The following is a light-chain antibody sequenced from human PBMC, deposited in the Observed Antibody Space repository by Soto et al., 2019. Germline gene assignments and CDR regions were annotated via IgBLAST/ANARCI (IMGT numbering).Light chain of an antibody. CDR3: AAWDNDGPRVV. CDR2: RDS. CDR1: SSTIGGNA. V-gene: IGLV1-44*01. J-gene: IGLJ2*01. Sequence: QLVLTQPPSVSGTPGQWVIISCSGSSSTIGGNAVNWYQQFPGTAPKLLIYRDSRRPSGVSDRFSASKSGTSASLAISGLQSEDEADYYCAAWDNDGPRVVFGGGTKLTVL.